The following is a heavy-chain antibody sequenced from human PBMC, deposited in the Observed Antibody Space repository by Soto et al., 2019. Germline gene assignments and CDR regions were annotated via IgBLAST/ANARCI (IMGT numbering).Heavy chain of an antibody. D-gene: IGHD6-6*01. V-gene: IGHV4-59*01. J-gene: IGHJ6*02. CDR1: GGSISSYY. CDR2: IYYSGST. CDR3: ARVEYRGADRPYYYYGMDV. Sequence: SETLSLTCTVSGGSISSYYWSWIRQPPGKGLEWIGYIYYSGSTNYNPSLKSRVTISVDTSKNQFSLKLSSVTAADTAVYYCARVEYRGADRPYYYYGMDVWGQGTTVTVSS.